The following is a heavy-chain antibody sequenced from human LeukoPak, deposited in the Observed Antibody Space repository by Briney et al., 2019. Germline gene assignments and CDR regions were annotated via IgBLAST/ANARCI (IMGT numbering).Heavy chain of an antibody. D-gene: IGHD1-26*01. CDR2: ISSSGSTI. CDR3: AKDGGTHSDH. Sequence: QTGGSLRLSCAASGFTFSSYEMNWVRQAPGKGLEWVSYISSSGSTIYYADSAKGRFTITRDNAQNSLTLHMNTLRADDTAVYYCAKDGGTHSDHWGQGTLVTVSS. J-gene: IGHJ4*02. CDR1: GFTFSSYE. V-gene: IGHV3-48*03.